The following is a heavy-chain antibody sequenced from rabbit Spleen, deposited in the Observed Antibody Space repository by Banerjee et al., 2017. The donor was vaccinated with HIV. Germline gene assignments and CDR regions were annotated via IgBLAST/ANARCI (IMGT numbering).Heavy chain of an antibody. J-gene: IGHJ6*01. CDR3: ARDTGSSFSSYGMDL. Sequence: QSLEESGGGLVQPEGSLTLTCTASGFSFSSRYYMCWVRQAPGKGLEWIGTIFGGSTGTIDYASWAKGRFTISKTSSTTVTLQMTRLTAADTATYFCARDTGSSFSSYGMDLWGPGTLVTVS. CDR1: GFSFSSRYY. D-gene: IGHD8-1*01. CDR2: IFGGSTGTI. V-gene: IGHV1S40*01.